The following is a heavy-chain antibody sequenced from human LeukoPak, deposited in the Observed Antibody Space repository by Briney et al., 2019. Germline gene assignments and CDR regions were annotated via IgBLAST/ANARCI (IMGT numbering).Heavy chain of an antibody. CDR3: ASRFKMTTVTANYYFDY. CDR2: IYHSGST. Sequence: SETLSLTCAVSGYAISSGYYWGWIRQPPGKGLEWIGSIYHSGSTYYNPSLKSRVTISVDTSKNQFSLKLSSVTAADTAVYYCASRFKMTTVTANYYFDYWGQGTLVTVS. CDR1: GYAISSGYY. V-gene: IGHV4-38-2*01. J-gene: IGHJ4*02. D-gene: IGHD4-17*01.